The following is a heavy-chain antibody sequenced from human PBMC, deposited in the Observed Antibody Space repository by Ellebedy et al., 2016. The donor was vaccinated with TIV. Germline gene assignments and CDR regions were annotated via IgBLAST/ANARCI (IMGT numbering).Heavy chain of an antibody. CDR1: AYTFTAYY. V-gene: IGHV1-2*02. D-gene: IGHD6-19*01. CDR3: ARDTKGGVSSDWHEGAWFDP. CDR2: INPNSGVT. Sequence: AASVKVSCKASAYTFTAYYMHWVRQAPGQGLEWMGWINPNSGVTNYGQKFQGRVTMTRDTSISTAYMELSGLRSVDTAVDYCARDTKGGVSSDWHEGAWFDPWGQGTLVTVSS. J-gene: IGHJ5*02.